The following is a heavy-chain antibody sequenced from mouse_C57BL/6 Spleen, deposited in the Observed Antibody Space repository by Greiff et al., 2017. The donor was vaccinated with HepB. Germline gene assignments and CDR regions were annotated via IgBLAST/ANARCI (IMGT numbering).Heavy chain of an antibody. J-gene: IGHJ1*03. CDR1: GFTFSSYG. CDR2: ISSGGSYT. D-gene: IGHD3-3*01. V-gene: IGHV5-6*01. CDR3: ARRGTEVPHWYFDV. Sequence: EVQLVESGGDLVKPGGSLKLSCAASGFTFSSYGMSWVRQTPDKRLEWVATISSGGSYTYYPDSVKGRFTISRDNAKNTLYLQMSSLKSEDTAMYYCARRGTEVPHWYFDVWGTGTTVTVSS.